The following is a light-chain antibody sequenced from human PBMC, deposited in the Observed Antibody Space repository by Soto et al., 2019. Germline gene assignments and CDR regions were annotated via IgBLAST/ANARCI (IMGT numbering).Light chain of an antibody. CDR3: QQYCSSLFS. J-gene: IGKJ3*01. Sequence: EIVLTQSPGTLSLSPGERATLSCRASQSVSSTFLAWYQQKPGQAPRLLIYAASSRATGIPDRFSGSGSGTDFTLTISRLDPEDFAVYYCQQYCSSLFSFGPGTKVDIK. V-gene: IGKV3-20*01. CDR2: AAS. CDR1: QSVSSTF.